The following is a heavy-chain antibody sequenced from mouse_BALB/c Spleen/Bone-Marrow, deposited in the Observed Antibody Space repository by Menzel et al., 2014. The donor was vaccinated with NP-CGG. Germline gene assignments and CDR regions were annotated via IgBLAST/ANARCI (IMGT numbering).Heavy chain of an antibody. CDR2: IYPGSGNT. J-gene: IGHJ4*01. CDR3: AKGGYGSSYVRYYAMDY. CDR1: GYTFTDYY. V-gene: IGHV1-77*01. D-gene: IGHD1-1*01. Sequence: QVQLQQPGAELARPGASVKLSCKASGYTFTDYYINWVKQRTGQGLERIGEIYPGSGNTYYNEKFKGKATLTADKSSSTAYMQLSSLTSEDSAVYFCAKGGYGSSYVRYYAMDYWGQGTSVTVSS.